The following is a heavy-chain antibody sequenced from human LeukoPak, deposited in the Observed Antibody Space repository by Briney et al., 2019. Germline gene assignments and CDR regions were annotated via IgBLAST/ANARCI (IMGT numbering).Heavy chain of an antibody. CDR1: GYTFTSYY. CDR2: INPSGGST. V-gene: IGHV1-46*03. CDR3: ARSSLRFLEWLPHDY. J-gene: IGHJ4*02. D-gene: IGHD3-3*01. Sequence: ASVKVSCKASGYTFTSYYMHWVRQAPGQGLEWMGIINPSGGSTSYAQKFQGRVTMTRDTSTSTVYMELSSLRSEDTAVYYCARSSLRFLEWLPHDYWGPGTLVTVSS.